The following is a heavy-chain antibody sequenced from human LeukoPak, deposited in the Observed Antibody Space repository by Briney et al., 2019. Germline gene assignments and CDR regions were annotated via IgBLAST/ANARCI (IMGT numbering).Heavy chain of an antibody. J-gene: IGHJ4*02. Sequence: GGSLRLSCAASGFTFSSYSMNWVRQAPGKGLEWVSSISGSGGSTYYADSVKGRFTISRDNSKNTLYLQMNSLRAEDTAVYYCAKIYSPYSSGFCFDYWGQGTLVTVSS. D-gene: IGHD6-19*01. CDR1: GFTFSSYS. V-gene: IGHV3-23*01. CDR3: AKIYSPYSSGFCFDY. CDR2: ISGSGGST.